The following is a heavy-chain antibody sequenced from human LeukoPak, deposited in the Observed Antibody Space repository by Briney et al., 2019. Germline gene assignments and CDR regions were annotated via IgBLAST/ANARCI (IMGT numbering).Heavy chain of an antibody. J-gene: IGHJ4*02. Sequence: GRTLSLSCAASGFTFSNAWMSWVRQAPGKGLEWVGRIKSKTDGGKKAYAAPVKGRFPISRYDSKNTLYLQMNSLKTEDTAVYYCTTDIITSLYPYWGQGTLVTVSS. CDR3: TTDIITSLYPY. CDR2: IKSKTDGGKK. D-gene: IGHD3-10*01. V-gene: IGHV3-15*01. CDR1: GFTFSNAW.